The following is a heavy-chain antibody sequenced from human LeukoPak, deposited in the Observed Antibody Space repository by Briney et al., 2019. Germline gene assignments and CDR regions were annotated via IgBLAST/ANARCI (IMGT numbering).Heavy chain of an antibody. Sequence: SETLSLTCTVSGGSISSGGYYWSWIRQHPGKGLEWIGHIYYSGSTYYNPSLKSRVTISVDTSKNQFSLKLSSVTAADTAVYYCARGVEEQLVRTGWFDPWGQGTLVTVSS. CDR3: ARGVEEQLVRTGWFDP. D-gene: IGHD6-6*01. J-gene: IGHJ5*02. CDR2: IYYSGST. CDR1: GGSISSGGYY. V-gene: IGHV4-31*03.